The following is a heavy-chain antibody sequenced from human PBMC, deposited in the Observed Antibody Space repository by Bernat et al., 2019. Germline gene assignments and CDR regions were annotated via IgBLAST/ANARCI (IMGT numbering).Heavy chain of an antibody. J-gene: IGHJ4*02. Sequence: QVQLVESGGGVVQPGRSLRLSCEVSGFTFSSYAMHWVRQAPGKGLEWVAVISYDGSNKYCTDYVKGRFTISRDNSKNTLYLQMNSLRAEDTAVYYCARGIGYYDFWSGYYPLDYWGQGTLVTVSS. CDR2: ISYDGSNK. D-gene: IGHD3-3*01. CDR1: GFTFSSYA. V-gene: IGHV3-30-3*01. CDR3: ARGIGYYDFWSGYYPLDY.